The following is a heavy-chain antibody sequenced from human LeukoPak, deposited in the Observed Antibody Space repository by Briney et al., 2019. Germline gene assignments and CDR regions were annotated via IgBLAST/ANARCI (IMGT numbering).Heavy chain of an antibody. V-gene: IGHV4-4*09. CDR3: ASSPYYYDSSGYYYRYFQH. CDR1: GDSVSGYY. J-gene: IGHJ1*01. D-gene: IGHD3-22*01. Sequence: SETLSLTCTVSGDSVSGYYGSWIRQPPGKGLEWIGYFYTSANTNYNPSLKSRVTMSVDTSKNQFSLKLSSVTAADTAVYYCASSPYYYDSSGYYYRYFQHWGQGTLVTVSS. CDR2: FYTSANT.